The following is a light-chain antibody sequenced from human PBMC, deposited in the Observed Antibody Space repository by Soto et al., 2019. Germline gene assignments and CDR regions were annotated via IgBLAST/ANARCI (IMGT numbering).Light chain of an antibody. Sequence: QSVLTQPASVSGSPGQSITISCTGTSSDVGGYNYVSWYQQYPGKAPKLMIYDVSSRPSGVPNRFSGSKSGNTASLTISGLQAEDEADYYCSSYTSSSAVVFGGGTKVTVL. CDR2: DVS. CDR1: SSDVGGYNY. J-gene: IGLJ3*02. V-gene: IGLV2-14*01. CDR3: SSYTSSSAVV.